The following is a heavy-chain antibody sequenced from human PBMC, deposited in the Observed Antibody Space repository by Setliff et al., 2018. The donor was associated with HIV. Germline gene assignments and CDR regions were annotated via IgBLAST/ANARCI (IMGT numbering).Heavy chain of an antibody. CDR2: IYTSGGT. J-gene: IGHJ6*03. D-gene: IGHD3-9*01. Sequence: SETLSLTCTVSGGSISSHYWSWIRQPPGKGLEWIGYIYTSGGTDYNPSLKSRLTISVDTPKNQFSLKLSSVTAADTAVYYCASHQHNFTGYYYYYYYMAVWGRGTMVTVSS. V-gene: IGHV4-4*09. CDR1: GGSISSHY. CDR3: ASHQHNFTGYYYYYYYMAV.